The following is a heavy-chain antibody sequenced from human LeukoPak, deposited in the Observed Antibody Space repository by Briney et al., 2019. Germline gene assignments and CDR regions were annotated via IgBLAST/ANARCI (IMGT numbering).Heavy chain of an antibody. CDR2: IYSGGST. CDR1: GXIASSNY. Sequence: GGSVRLSCTASGXIASSNYVSWVRQAPGKGLEWVSLIYSGGSTYYADSVMGRSTISRDKSNNTLYLQMNSLRAEDTAVYYCATGGRSGVAFESWGQGTLVTVSS. D-gene: IGHD2-15*01. V-gene: IGHV3-53*01. CDR3: ATGGRSGVAFES. J-gene: IGHJ4*02.